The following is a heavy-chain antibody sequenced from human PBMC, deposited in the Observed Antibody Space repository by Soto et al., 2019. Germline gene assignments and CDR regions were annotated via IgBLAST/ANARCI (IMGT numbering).Heavy chain of an antibody. V-gene: IGHV1-3*01. J-gene: IGHJ3*02. Sequence: QVQLVQSGAEVKKPGASVKVSCKASGYTFTTYSMHWVRQAPGQRLEWMGWMNPLNGDTKYSQRFQGRLTIIRDTSASTAYMELSSLRSEDTAIYYCARCNSGAFEIWGQGTMVTVSS. CDR3: ARCNSGAFEI. CDR2: MNPLNGDT. CDR1: GYTFTTYS. D-gene: IGHD6-19*01.